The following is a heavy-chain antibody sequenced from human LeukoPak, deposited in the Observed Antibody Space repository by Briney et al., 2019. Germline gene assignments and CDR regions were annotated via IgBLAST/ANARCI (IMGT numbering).Heavy chain of an antibody. Sequence: PGGSLRLSCAASGFTFSSYWMSWVRQAPGKGLEWVSYISSSGSTIYYADSVKGRFTISRDNAKNSLYLQMNGLRAEDTAVYYCARGVFGCSSTSCYRWGYYYYYMDVWGKGTTVTVSS. CDR3: ARGVFGCSSTSCYRWGYYYYYMDV. J-gene: IGHJ6*03. D-gene: IGHD2-2*02. CDR2: ISSSGSTI. V-gene: IGHV3-48*04. CDR1: GFTFSSYW.